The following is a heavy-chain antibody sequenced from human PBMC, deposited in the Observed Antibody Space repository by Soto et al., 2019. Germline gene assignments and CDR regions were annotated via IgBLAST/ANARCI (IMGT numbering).Heavy chain of an antibody. Sequence: PSETLSLTCTVSGASISGYYWSWIRQPPGEGLEWIVYIYYSGSTSYNPSLKSRVTISLDMSKNQFSLKLSSVTAADTAVYYCARVETSETKDGGYFNGMDVWGQGTTVTVSS. CDR2: IYYSGST. J-gene: IGHJ6*02. V-gene: IGHV4-59*01. CDR1: GASISGYY. CDR3: ARVETSETKDGGYFNGMDV. D-gene: IGHD3-16*01.